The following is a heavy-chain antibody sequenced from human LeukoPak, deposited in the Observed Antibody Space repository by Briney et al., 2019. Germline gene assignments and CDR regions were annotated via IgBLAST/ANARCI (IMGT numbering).Heavy chain of an antibody. V-gene: IGHV6-1*01. D-gene: IGHD6-19*01. J-gene: IGHJ1*01. Sequence: SQTLSLTCAISGDSVSSNSAAWNWIRRSPSRGLEWLGRTYYRSKWYNDYAVSVKSRITINPDTSKNQFSLQLNSVTPEDAAVYYCAGEAGSGPSQYFQHWGQGTLVTVSS. CDR3: AGEAGSGPSQYFQH. CDR2: TYYRSKWYN. CDR1: GDSVSSNSAA.